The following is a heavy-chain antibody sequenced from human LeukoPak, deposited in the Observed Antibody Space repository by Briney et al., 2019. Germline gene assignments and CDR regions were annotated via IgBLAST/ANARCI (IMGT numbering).Heavy chain of an antibody. CDR2: IYYSWNT. J-gene: IGHJ5*02. D-gene: IGHD3-3*01. V-gene: IGHV4-59*01. CDR3: ARLWSEGNWENWFDP. Sequence: SETLSLTCTVSGCSLSSYYWSWIRQPPWKGLDWIGYIYYSWNTNYNPSLKSRVTISVDTSKNQFSLKLSSVTAADTAVYYCARLWSEGNWENWFDPWGQGTLVTVSS. CDR1: GCSLSSYY.